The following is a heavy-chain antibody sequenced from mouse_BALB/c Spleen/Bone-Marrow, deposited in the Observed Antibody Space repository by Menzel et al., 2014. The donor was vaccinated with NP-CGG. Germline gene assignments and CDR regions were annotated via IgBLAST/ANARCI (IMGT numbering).Heavy chain of an antibody. J-gene: IGHJ3*01. CDR1: GYTFTDRA. Sequence: QVQLQQSDAELVKPGASVKISCKASGYTFTDRAIHWVKQKPEQGLEWIGYISPGNGDIKYNEKFKGKATLTADKSSSTAYMQLNSLTSEDAAVYFCKSNNYCSSRGFVYGGQGTLVTVSA. D-gene: IGHD1-1*01. CDR2: ISPGNGDI. V-gene: IGHV1S53*02. CDR3: KSNNYCSSRGFVY.